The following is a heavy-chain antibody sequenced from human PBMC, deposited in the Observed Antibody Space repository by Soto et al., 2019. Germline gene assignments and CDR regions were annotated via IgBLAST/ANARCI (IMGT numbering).Heavy chain of an antibody. CDR1: GFTSSGSA. CDR2: IRSKANSYAT. CDR3: TRHAWIQTPNLFDY. Sequence: GGSLRLSCAASGFTSSGSAMHWVRQASGKGLEWVGRIRSKANSYATAYAASVKGRFTISRDDSKNTAYLQMNSLKTEDTAVYYCTRHAWIQTPNLFDYWGQGTLVTVSS. J-gene: IGHJ4*02. V-gene: IGHV3-73*01. D-gene: IGHD5-18*01.